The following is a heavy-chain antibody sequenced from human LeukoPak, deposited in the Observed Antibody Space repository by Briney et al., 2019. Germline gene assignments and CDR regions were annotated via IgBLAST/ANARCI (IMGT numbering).Heavy chain of an antibody. Sequence: GGSLRLSCAASGFTFSSYAMSWVRQAPGKGLEWVSAIRGSGGSTYYADSVKGRFTISRDNSKNTLYLQMNSLRAEDTAVYYCAKDLGYNWNYYWFDPWGQGTLVTVSS. CDR2: IRGSGGST. D-gene: IGHD1-7*01. CDR3: AKDLGYNWNYYWFDP. CDR1: GFTFSSYA. V-gene: IGHV3-23*01. J-gene: IGHJ5*02.